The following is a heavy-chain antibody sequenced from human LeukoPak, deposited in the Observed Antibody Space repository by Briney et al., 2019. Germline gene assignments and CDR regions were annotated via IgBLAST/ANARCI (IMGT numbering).Heavy chain of an antibody. V-gene: IGHV4-59*12. D-gene: IGHD3-22*01. Sequence: ESGPTLVKPSETLSLTCTVSGGSISSYYWSWIRQPPGKRLEWIGYIYYSGSTSYNPSLKSRVTISVDTSKNQFSLKLSSVTAADTAVYYCARGPDYYDSSAYPIRSFDPWGQGTLVTVSS. CDR3: ARGPDYYDSSAYPIRSFDP. J-gene: IGHJ5*02. CDR1: GGSISSYY. CDR2: IYYSGST.